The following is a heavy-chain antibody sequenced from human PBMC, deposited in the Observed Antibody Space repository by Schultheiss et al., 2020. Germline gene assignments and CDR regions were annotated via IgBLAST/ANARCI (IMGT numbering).Heavy chain of an antibody. CDR2: IGTAGDT. Sequence: GSLRLSCAASGFTFSSYDMHWVRQATGKGLEWVSAIGTAGDTYYPDSVKGRFTISRENARNSLYLQMSSLRAGDTAVYYCARGPIAAAGLDSWGHGTLVTVSS. V-gene: IGHV3-13*01. D-gene: IGHD6-13*01. CDR1: GFTFSSYD. CDR3: ARGPIAAAGLDS. J-gene: IGHJ4*01.